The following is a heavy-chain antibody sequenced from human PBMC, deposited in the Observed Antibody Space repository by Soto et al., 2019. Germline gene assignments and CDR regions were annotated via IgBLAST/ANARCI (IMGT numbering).Heavy chain of an antibody. Sequence: EVQVVESGGGLVKPGGSLRLSCNFTFSMYSMNWVRQAPGKGLEWVASISSGSAFIKYADSLKGRFSISRDNAKNSVSPQMNSLRLEDTAIYYCTRDQGGSYDTWFDPWGRGTLVTVSS. CDR2: ISSGSAFI. V-gene: IGHV3-21*01. CDR3: TRDQGGSYDTWFDP. D-gene: IGHD1-26*01. CDR1: TFSMYS. J-gene: IGHJ5*02.